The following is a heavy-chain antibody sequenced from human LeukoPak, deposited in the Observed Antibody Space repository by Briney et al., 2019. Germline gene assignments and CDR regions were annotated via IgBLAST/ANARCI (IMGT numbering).Heavy chain of an antibody. CDR3: ARGYYGSGLDY. CDR2: ISYDGSNK. Sequence: GGSLRLSCAASGFTFSSYAMHWVRQAPGKGLEWVAVISYDGSNKYYADSVKGRFTISRDNAKNSLYLQMNSLRAEDTAVFYCARGYYGSGLDYWGQGALVTVSS. D-gene: IGHD3-10*01. J-gene: IGHJ4*02. V-gene: IGHV3-30-3*01. CDR1: GFTFSSYA.